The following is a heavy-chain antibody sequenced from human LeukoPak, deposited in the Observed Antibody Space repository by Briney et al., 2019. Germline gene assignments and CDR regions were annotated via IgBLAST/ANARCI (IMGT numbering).Heavy chain of an antibody. CDR3: ARQDYGDYDPLFDY. CDR2: IYPGDSDS. J-gene: IGHJ4*02. Sequence: GESLKISCKGSGYSFSNYWIAWVRQMPGKGLEWMGIIYPGDSDSKYSRSFQGQVTTSADKSINTAYLQWSSLKASDTAMYYCARQDYGDYDPLFDYWGQGTLVTVSS. CDR1: GYSFSNYW. D-gene: IGHD4-17*01. V-gene: IGHV5-51*01.